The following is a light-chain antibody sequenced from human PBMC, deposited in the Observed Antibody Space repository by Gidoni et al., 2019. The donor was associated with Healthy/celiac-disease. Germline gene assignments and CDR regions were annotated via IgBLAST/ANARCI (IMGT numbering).Light chain of an antibody. CDR2: LGS. V-gene: IGKV2-28*01. Sequence: DIVMTQSPLSLPVTPGEPASISCRSSQSLLHSNGYNYFDGYLQKPGQSPQLLIYLGSNRASGGPDRFSGSGSGTDFTLQISRVEAVDVGVYYCMQALQTPTFGPGINVDIK. CDR3: MQALQTPT. CDR1: QSLLHSNGYNY. J-gene: IGKJ3*01.